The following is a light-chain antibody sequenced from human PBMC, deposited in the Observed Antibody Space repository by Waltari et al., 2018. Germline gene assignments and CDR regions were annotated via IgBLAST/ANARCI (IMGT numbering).Light chain of an antibody. V-gene: IGKV3-11*01. J-gene: IGKJ4*01. CDR3: QQRSRWPLT. Sequence: EIVLTQSPATLSLSPGESATLSCRASQSIDIYLAWYQQRPGQAPRLLISAASYRATGIPARFRGSGSGTDFTLTISSLEPEDFAVYSCQQRSRWPLTFGGGTKVEL. CDR2: AAS. CDR1: QSIDIY.